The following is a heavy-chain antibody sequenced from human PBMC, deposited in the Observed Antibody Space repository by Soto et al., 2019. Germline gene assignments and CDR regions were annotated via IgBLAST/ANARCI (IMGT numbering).Heavy chain of an antibody. J-gene: IGHJ4*02. CDR1: GGSISSYY. CDR3: ARIGGVDTAMAFDY. CDR2: IYYSGST. Sequence: SETLSLTCTVSGGSISSYYWSWIRQPPGKGLEWIGYIYYSGSTNYNPSLKSRVTISVDTSKNQFSLKLSSVTAADTAVYYCARIGGVDTAMAFDYWGQGTLVTVSS. V-gene: IGHV4-59*01. D-gene: IGHD5-18*01.